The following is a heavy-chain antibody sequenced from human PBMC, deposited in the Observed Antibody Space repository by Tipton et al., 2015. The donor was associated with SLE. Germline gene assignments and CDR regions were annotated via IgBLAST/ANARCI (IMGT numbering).Heavy chain of an antibody. CDR2: IYYITST. Sequence: TLSLTCTVSGGSISSNSYYWGWIRQPPGKGLEWIGSIYYITSTYFNPSLKSRVTISMDTSMNQVSLRLTSVTAADTAVYYCARLITVFGGVYGLDVWGQGTTVTVSS. V-gene: IGHV4-39*07. CDR3: ARLITVFGGVYGLDV. J-gene: IGHJ6*02. D-gene: IGHD3-16*01. CDR1: GGSISSNSYY.